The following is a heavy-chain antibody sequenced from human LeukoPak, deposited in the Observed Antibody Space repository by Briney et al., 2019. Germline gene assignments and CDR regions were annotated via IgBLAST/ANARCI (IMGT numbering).Heavy chain of an antibody. CDR3: AKDFSRSGWSFDAFDI. J-gene: IGHJ3*02. CDR2: TRYDGSNK. V-gene: IGHV3-30*02. Sequence: GGSLRLSCAASGFTFSIYGMHWVRQAPGKGLEWVAFTRYDGSNKYYADSVKGRFTISRDNSKNTLYLQMNSLRAEDTAVYYCAKDFSRSGWSFDAFDIWGQGTMVTVSS. CDR1: GFTFSIYG. D-gene: IGHD6-19*01.